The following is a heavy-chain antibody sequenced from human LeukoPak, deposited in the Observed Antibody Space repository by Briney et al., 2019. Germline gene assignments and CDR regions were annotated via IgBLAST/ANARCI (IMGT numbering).Heavy chain of an antibody. D-gene: IGHD3-22*01. CDR1: GFTFSSYA. J-gene: IGHJ3*02. Sequence: GGSLRLSCAASGFTFSSYAMNWVRQAPGKGLEWVSVIYSGGSTYYADSVKGRFTISRDNSKNTLYLQMNSLRAEDTAVYYCARKLSMIVGKGAFDIWGQGTMVTVSS. CDR3: ARKLSMIVGKGAFDI. CDR2: IYSGGST. V-gene: IGHV3-53*01.